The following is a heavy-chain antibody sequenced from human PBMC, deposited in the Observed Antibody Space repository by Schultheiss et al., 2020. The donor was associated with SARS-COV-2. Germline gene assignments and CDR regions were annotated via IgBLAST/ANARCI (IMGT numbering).Heavy chain of an antibody. V-gene: IGHV4-59*08. D-gene: IGHD1-26*01. CDR3: VGGSYY. CDR2: IYYSGST. CDR1: GGSISSYY. J-gene: IGHJ4*02. Sequence: SETLSLTCAVYGGSISSYYWSWIRQSPGKGLDWIGYIYYSGSTNYNPSLKSRVTISVDTSKNQFSLKLSSVTAADTAVYYCVGGSYYWGQGTLVTVSS.